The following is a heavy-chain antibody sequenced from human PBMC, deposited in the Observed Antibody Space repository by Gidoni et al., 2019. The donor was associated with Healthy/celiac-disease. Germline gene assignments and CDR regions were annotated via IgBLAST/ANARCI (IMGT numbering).Heavy chain of an antibody. J-gene: IGHJ4*02. CDR1: GGSFSGYY. CDR2: INHSGST. Sequence: QVQLQQWGAGLLKPSETLSLTCAVYGGSFSGYYWSWIRQPPGKGLEWIGEINHSGSTNYNPSLKSRVTISVDTSKNQFSLKLSSVTAADTAVYYCARGRYYYDSSGYGHLDYWGQGTLVTVSS. D-gene: IGHD3-22*01. CDR3: ARGRYYYDSSGYGHLDY. V-gene: IGHV4-34*01.